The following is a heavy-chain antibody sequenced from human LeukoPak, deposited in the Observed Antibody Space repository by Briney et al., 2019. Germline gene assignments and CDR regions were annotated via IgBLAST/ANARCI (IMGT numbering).Heavy chain of an antibody. CDR1: GFTFSSYG. CDR3: AKDRSYNWNYPGLMDV. Sequence: GGSLRLSCAASGFTFSSYGMHWVRQAPGKGLEWVAVISYDGSNKYYADSVKGRFTISRDNSKNTLYLQMNSLRAEDTAVYYCAKDRSYNWNYPGLMDVWGKGTTVTVSS. V-gene: IGHV3-30*18. J-gene: IGHJ6*03. CDR2: ISYDGSNK. D-gene: IGHD1-7*01.